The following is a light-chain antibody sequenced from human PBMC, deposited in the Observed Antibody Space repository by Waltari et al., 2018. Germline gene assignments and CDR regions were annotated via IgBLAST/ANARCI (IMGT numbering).Light chain of an antibody. CDR2: GVN. V-gene: IGLV1-40*01. CDR3: QSYDPSVSVV. Sequence: QSVLTQPPSVSGAPGQTVTISCTGSGSNIGAGYDVHWYQKCPGEAPKLLIYGVNTRPLGVPDRFSGSQSGTSASLAIRGLQAEDEADYYCQSYDPSVSVVFGGGTKLTVV. J-gene: IGLJ2*01. CDR1: GSNIGAGYD.